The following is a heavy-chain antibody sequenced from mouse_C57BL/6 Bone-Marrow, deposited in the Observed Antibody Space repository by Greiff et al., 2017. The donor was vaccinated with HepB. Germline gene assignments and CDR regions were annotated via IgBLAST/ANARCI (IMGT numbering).Heavy chain of an antibody. CDR3: ARGGPYAMDY. V-gene: IGHV1-52*01. J-gene: IGHJ4*01. CDR2: IDPSDSET. CDR1: GYTFTSYW. Sequence: VQLQQPGAELVRPGSSVKLSCKASGYTFTSYWMHWVKQRPIQGLEWIGNIDPSDSETHYNQKFKDKATLTVDKSSSTAYMQLSSLTSEDSAVYDCARGGPYAMDYWGQGTSVTVSS.